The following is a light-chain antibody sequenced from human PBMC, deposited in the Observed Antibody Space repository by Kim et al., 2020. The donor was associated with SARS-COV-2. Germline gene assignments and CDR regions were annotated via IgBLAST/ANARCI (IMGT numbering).Light chain of an antibody. CDR1: QTVDSN. CDR3: QQYSHWPPYT. J-gene: IGKJ2*01. Sequence: EIVMTQSPATLSVSPGERVTLSCRASQTVDSNLAWYQQKPGQAPRLLSYGASTRATDIPARFSGSGSGTEFTLIISSLQSEDFAVYYCQQYSHWPPYTFGPGTKVDIK. CDR2: GAS. V-gene: IGKV3-15*01.